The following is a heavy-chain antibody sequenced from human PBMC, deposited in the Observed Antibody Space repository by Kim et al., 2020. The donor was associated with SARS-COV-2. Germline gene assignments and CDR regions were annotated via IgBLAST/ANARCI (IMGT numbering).Heavy chain of an antibody. J-gene: IGHJ4*02. Sequence: SETLSLTCTVSGASFSNSTYYWGWIRQPPGKGLDCIGSIHYSGGTYYSADYNPSFNSRVTISVDTSKSQFYLKLTSVTAADTAVYYCLRRVTTVVNGGHFDHWGRGTLVTVSS. CDR2: IHYSGGT. D-gene: IGHD4-4*01. V-gene: IGHV4-39*01. CDR3: LRRVTTVVNGGHFDH. CDR1: GASFSNSTYY.